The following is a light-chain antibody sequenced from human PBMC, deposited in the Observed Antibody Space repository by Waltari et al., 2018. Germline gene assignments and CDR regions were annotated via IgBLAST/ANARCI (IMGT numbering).Light chain of an antibody. CDR1: VLGKKF. V-gene: IGLV3-27*01. J-gene: IGLJ2*01. CDR3: FTVDDNSLRL. Sequence: SYELTQPSSVSVSPGQTARITCSGDVLGKKFIRWFQQKPGQAPVLLIFRDSERPSGIPERFSGSSSGTTVTLTISGAQVEDESDYYCFTVDDNSLRLFGGGTRVTVL. CDR2: RDS.